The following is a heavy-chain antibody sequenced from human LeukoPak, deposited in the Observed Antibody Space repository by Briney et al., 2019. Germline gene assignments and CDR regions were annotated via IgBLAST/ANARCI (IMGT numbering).Heavy chain of an antibody. CDR3: ARELPPVVTYYFDY. J-gene: IGHJ4*02. CDR2: IWYDGSNK. V-gene: IGHV3-33*01. D-gene: IGHD2-15*01. Sequence: AGRSLRLSCAASGFTFSSFGMHWVRQAPGKGLEWVAVIWYDGSNKYYADSVKGRFTISRDNSKNTLYLQMNSLRAEDTAVYYCARELPPVVTYYFDYWRQGTLVTVSS. CDR1: GFTFSSFG.